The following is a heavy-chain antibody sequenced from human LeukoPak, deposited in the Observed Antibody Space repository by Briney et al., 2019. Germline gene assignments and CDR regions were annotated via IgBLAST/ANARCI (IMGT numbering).Heavy chain of an antibody. CDR1: GGSFSGYY. D-gene: IGHD3-22*01. Sequence: SETLSLTCAVYGGSFSGYYWSWIRQPPGKGLEWIGYIYYSGSTYYNPSLKSRVTISVDTSKNQFSLKLSSVTAADTAVYYCASRTGHSSGRAGDYWGQGTLVTVSS. CDR3: ASRTGHSSGRAGDY. V-gene: IGHV4-34*01. J-gene: IGHJ4*02. CDR2: IYYSGST.